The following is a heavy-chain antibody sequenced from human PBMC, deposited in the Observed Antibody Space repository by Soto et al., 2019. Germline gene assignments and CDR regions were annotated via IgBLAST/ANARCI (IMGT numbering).Heavy chain of an antibody. V-gene: IGHV3-53*01. D-gene: IGHD1-26*01. CDR3: ARGRLRGSYSKALRY. J-gene: IGHJ4*02. CDR1: GFTVSSNY. CDR2: IYSGGST. Sequence: TGGSLRLSCAASGFTVSSNYMSWVRQAPGKGLEWVSVIYSGGSTYYADSVKGRFTISRDNSKNTLYLQMNSLRAEDTAVYYCARGRLRGSYSKALRYWGQGTLVTVSS.